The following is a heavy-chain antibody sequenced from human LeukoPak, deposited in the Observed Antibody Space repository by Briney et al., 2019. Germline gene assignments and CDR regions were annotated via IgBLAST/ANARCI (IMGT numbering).Heavy chain of an antibody. V-gene: IGHV4-34*01. CDR2: INHSGST. D-gene: IGHD2-2*01. Sequence: SETLSLTCAVYGGSFSGYYWSWIRQPPGKGLEWIGEINHSGSTNYNPSLKSRVTISVDTSKNQFSLKLSSVTAADTAVYYCARGGLIVVVPAATNYYYYYGMDVWGQGTTVTVSS. CDR3: ARGGLIVVVPAATNYYYYYGMDV. J-gene: IGHJ6*02. CDR1: GGSFSGYY.